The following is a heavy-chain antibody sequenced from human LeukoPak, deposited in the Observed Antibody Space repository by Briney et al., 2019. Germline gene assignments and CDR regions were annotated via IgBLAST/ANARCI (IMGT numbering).Heavy chain of an antibody. V-gene: IGHV3-11*03. CDR1: GFTFSDYY. D-gene: IGHD3-22*01. CDR3: ARMDIVVVGQGYFDY. Sequence: PGGSLRLSCAASGFTFSDYYMSWIRQAPGKGLEWVSYISSSSSYTNYADSVEGRFTISRDNAKNSLYLQMNSLRAEDTAVYYCARMDIVVVGQGYFDYWGQGTLVTVSS. J-gene: IGHJ4*02. CDR2: ISSSSSYT.